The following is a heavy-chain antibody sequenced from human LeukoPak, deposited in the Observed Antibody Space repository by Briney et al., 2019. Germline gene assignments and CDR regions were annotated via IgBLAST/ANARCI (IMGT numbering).Heavy chain of an antibody. CDR3: ARDGLYDSSGYYYGRAFDI. CDR2: VFHSGRT. D-gene: IGHD3-22*01. Sequence: PSETLSLTCTVSGYSISSGYYWGWIRQPPGKGLEWIGCVFHSGRTYYNPSLYSRVTISVDTSNNEFSLRLSSLTAADTAVYYCARDGLYDSSGYYYGRAFDIWGQGTMVTVSS. J-gene: IGHJ3*02. V-gene: IGHV4-38-2*02. CDR1: GYSISSGYY.